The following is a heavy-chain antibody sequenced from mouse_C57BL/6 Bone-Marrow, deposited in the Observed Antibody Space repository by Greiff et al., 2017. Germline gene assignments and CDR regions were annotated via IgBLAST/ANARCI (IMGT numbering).Heavy chain of an antibody. V-gene: IGHV14-4*01. Sequence: QLQQSGAELVRPGASVKLSCTASGFNIKDDYMHWVKQRPEQGLEWIGWIDPENGDTEYASKFQGKATITADTSSNTAYLQLSSLTSEDTAVYYCTTYSNPYYAMDYWGQGTSVTVSS. CDR1: GFNIKDDY. J-gene: IGHJ4*01. CDR2: IDPENGDT. D-gene: IGHD2-5*01. CDR3: TTYSNPYYAMDY.